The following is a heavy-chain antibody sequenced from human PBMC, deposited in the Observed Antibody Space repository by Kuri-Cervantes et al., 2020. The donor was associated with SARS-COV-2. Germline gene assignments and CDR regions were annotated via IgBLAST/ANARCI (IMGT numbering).Heavy chain of an antibody. CDR2: IWYDGSNK. J-gene: IGHJ4*02. CDR3: AKLPVGATVGDY. Sequence: LSLTCAASGFTFSSYGMHWVRQAPGKGLEWVAVIWYDGSNKYYADSVKGRFTISRDNSKNTLYLQMNSLRAEDTAVYYCAKLPVGATVGDYWGQGTLVTVSS. CDR1: GFTFSSYG. D-gene: IGHD1-26*01. V-gene: IGHV3-33*06.